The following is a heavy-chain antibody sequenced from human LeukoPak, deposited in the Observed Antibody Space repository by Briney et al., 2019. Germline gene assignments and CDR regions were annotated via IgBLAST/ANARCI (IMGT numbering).Heavy chain of an antibody. J-gene: IGHJ5*02. V-gene: IGHV6-1*01. CDR1: GDSVSSNSVA. CDR3: ARAALGGAWHT. Sequence: SQTLSLTCAISGDSVSSNSVAWNWIRQSPSRGLEWLGRTYYRSKWINDYALSVQSRITISPNTSKNQFSLQLNSVTPEDTAVYYCARAALGGAWHTWGQGTLVTVSS. D-gene: IGHD3-16*01. CDR2: TYYRSKWIN.